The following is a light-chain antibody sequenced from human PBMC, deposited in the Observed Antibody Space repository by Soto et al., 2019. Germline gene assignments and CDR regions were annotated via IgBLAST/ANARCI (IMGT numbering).Light chain of an antibody. CDR1: QSISSW. V-gene: IGKV1-5*01. CDR3: QQYESDSPWT. J-gene: IGKJ1*01. Sequence: DIQMTQSPSALSASVGDRATITCRASQSISSWLAWYQQKPGKAPKLLIYDASTLQSGVPSRYSGSGSGTEFTLTISNLKPDDFATYYCQQYESDSPWTFGQGTKVDIK. CDR2: DAS.